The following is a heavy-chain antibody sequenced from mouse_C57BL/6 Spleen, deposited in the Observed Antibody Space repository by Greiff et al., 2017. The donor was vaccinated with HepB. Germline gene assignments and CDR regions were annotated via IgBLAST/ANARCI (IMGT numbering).Heavy chain of an antibody. Sequence: VQLQQSGAELVKPGASVKISCKASGYAFSSYWMNWVKQRPGKGLEWIGQIYPGDGDTNYNGKFKGKATLTADKSSSTAYMQLSSLTSEDSAVYVCARPYYYGSSLFDYWGQGTTLTVSS. CDR1: GYAFSSYW. CDR3: ARPYYYGSSLFDY. J-gene: IGHJ2*01. D-gene: IGHD1-1*01. V-gene: IGHV1-80*01. CDR2: IYPGDGDT.